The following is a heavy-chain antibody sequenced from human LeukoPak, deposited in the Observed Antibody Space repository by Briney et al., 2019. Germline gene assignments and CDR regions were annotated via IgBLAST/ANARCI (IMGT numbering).Heavy chain of an antibody. Sequence: GESLKISCKGSGYSFTSYWIGWVRQMPGKGLEWMGIIYPGDSDTRYSPSFQGQVTISADKSISTAYLQWSSLKASDTAMYYCARLNYDILTGYSLGDYYYYMDVWGKGTTVTVSS. J-gene: IGHJ6*03. CDR2: IYPGDSDT. CDR3: ARLNYDILTGYSLGDYYYYMDV. V-gene: IGHV5-51*01. D-gene: IGHD3-9*01. CDR1: GYSFTSYW.